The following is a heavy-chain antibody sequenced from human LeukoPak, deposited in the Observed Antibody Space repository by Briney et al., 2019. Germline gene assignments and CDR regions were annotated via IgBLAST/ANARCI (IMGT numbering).Heavy chain of an antibody. J-gene: IGHJ3*02. CDR1: GYTLTELS. V-gene: IGHV1-24*01. CDR2: FDPEDGET. Sequence: GASVKVSCKVSGYTLTELSMHWVRQAPGKGLEWMGGFDPEDGETIYAQKFQGRVTMTEDTSTDTAYMELSSLRSEDTAVYYCATLVYLKWEPTSGGDAFDIWGQGTMVTVSS. D-gene: IGHD1-26*01. CDR3: ATLVYLKWEPTSGGDAFDI.